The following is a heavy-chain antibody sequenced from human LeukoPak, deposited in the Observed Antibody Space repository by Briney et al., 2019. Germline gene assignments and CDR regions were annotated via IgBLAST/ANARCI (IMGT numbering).Heavy chain of an antibody. V-gene: IGHV4-39*01. CDR2: IYYSGST. CDR3: ARRRIVATIDY. Sequence: SETLSLTCTVSGGSISSNYYWGWIRQPPGKGLEWIGSIYYSGSTYYNPSLKSRVTISVDTSKNQFSLKLSSVTAADTAVYYCARRRIVATIDYWGQGTLVTVSS. J-gene: IGHJ4*02. CDR1: GGSISSNYY. D-gene: IGHD5-12*01.